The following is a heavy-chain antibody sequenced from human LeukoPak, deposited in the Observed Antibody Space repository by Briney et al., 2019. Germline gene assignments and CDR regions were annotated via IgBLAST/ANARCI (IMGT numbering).Heavy chain of an antibody. Sequence: PSETLSFTCAVYGGSFSGYDWSWIRQPPGKGLEWIGEINHSGSTIYNPSLKSRVTISVDTSKNQFSLKLSSVTAADTAVYYCARQTTVTYLFDYWGQGTLVTVSS. CDR3: ARQTTVTYLFDY. J-gene: IGHJ4*02. CDR2: INHSGST. D-gene: IGHD4-17*01. V-gene: IGHV4-34*01. CDR1: GGSFSGYD.